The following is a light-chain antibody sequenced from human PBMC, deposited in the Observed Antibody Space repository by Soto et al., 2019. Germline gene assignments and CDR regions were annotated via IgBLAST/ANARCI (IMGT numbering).Light chain of an antibody. J-gene: IGKJ5*01. CDR1: QSVSSY. CDR2: DAS. CDR3: QQRSNWTPIT. V-gene: IGKV3-11*01. Sequence: EIVLTQSPATLSLSPGERATLSCRASQSVSSYLAWYQQKPGQAPRLLIYDASNRATGIPARFSGSGSGTDFTLTISSLEHEDFAVYYCQQRSNWTPITFGQGTRLEIK.